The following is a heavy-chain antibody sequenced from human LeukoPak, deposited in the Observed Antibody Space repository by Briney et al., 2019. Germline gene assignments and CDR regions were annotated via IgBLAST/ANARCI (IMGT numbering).Heavy chain of an antibody. V-gene: IGHV3-11*01. D-gene: IGHD6-6*01. CDR1: GFTFSDYY. CDR2: ISSSGRTI. CDR3: ARDLGSRPQQLVLYCYGMDV. J-gene: IGHJ6*02. Sequence: PGGSLRLSCAASGFTFSDYYMSWIRQAPGKGLEWVSDISSSGRTIYYADSVKGRFTISRDNAKNSLYLQMNSLRAEDTAVYYCARDLGSRPQQLVLYCYGMDVWGQGTTVTVSS.